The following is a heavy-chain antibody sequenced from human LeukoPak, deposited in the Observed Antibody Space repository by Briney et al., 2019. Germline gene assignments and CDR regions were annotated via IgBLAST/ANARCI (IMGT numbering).Heavy chain of an antibody. J-gene: IGHJ6*03. CDR1: GGSISSYY. V-gene: IGHV4-4*07. CDR3: ARRPESFWVSRRFGESPHHSYYMDV. D-gene: IGHD3-10*01. CDR2: IYTSRST. Sequence: PSETLSLTCTVSGGSISSYYWSWIRQPAGKGLEWIGRIYTSRSTNYNPSLKSRVTISVDTSKNQFSLKLSSVTAADTAVYYCARRPESFWVSRRFGESPHHSYYMDVWGKGTTVTISS.